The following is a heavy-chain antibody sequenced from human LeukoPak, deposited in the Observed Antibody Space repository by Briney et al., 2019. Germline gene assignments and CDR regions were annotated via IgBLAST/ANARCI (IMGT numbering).Heavy chain of an antibody. CDR1: GFTFSSYG. CDR3: ARETRPAKVAAGSDY. D-gene: IGHD6-13*01. J-gene: IGHJ4*02. CDR2: IYSGGST. V-gene: IGHV3-66*02. Sequence: GGSLRLSCAASGFTFSSYGMHWVRQAPGKGLEWVSVIYSGGSTYYADSVKGRFTISRDNSKNTLYLQMNSLRAEDTAVYYCARETRPAKVAAGSDYWGQGTLVTVSS.